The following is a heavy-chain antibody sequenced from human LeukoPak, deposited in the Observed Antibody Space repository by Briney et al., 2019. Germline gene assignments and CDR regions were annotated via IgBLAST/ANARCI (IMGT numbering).Heavy chain of an antibody. CDR2: ISAYNGST. V-gene: IGHV1-18*01. CDR3: ARDKAHKESPNFDY. D-gene: IGHD2/OR15-2a*01. J-gene: IGHJ4*02. Sequence: ASVKVSCKASGYTFTSYGISWVRQAPGQGLEWMGWISAYNGSTNYAQKLQGRVTMTTDTSTSTAYMELRSLRSDDTAVYYCARDKAHKESPNFDYWGQGTLVTVSS. CDR1: GYTFTSYG.